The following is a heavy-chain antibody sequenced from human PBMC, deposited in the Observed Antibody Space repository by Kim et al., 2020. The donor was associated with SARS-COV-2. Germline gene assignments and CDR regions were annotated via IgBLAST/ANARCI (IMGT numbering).Heavy chain of an antibody. J-gene: IGHJ5*02. CDR3: ARGLSYGASNWFDP. CDR1: GYTFSAYC. D-gene: IGHD4-17*01. Sequence: ASVKVSCKASGYTFSAYCINLLRRAPGQGLEWVGRINPHTGGTDLAQKFQGRVALSRDTSISAAYMHLSGLKSGDTAVYYCARGLSYGASNWFDPCAQGT. CDR2: INPHTGGT. V-gene: IGHV1-2*06.